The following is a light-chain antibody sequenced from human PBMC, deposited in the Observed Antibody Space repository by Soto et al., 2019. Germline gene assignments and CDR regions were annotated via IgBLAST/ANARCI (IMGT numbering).Light chain of an antibody. CDR3: QQYGSSPWT. CDR1: QSVSSY. CDR2: DAS. Sequence: EIVLTQSPATLSLSPGERATLSCRASQSVSSYLAWYQQKPGQAPRLLIYDASTRATGIPARFSGSGSGTDFTLTISRLEPEDFAVYYCQQYGSSPWTFGQGTKVDTK. V-gene: IGKV3-20*01. J-gene: IGKJ1*01.